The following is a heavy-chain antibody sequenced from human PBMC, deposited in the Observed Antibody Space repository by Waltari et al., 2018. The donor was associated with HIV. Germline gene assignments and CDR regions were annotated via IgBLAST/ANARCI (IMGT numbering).Heavy chain of an antibody. J-gene: IGHJ4*02. CDR3: VRRVAEDYGSGRVDS. V-gene: IGHV4-39*01. Sequence: HLQMQESGPGVVRPSETLSLTCSVSGGSVTSNLLYWVWIRQSPNLGLEWIGSLYYGGNTYHNPSLRSRVAISADRSTNQFSLRLTSVSVADSAIYYCVRRVAEDYGSGRVDSWGQGILVVVSS. D-gene: IGHD4-17*01. CDR1: GGSVTSNLLY. CDR2: LYYGGNT.